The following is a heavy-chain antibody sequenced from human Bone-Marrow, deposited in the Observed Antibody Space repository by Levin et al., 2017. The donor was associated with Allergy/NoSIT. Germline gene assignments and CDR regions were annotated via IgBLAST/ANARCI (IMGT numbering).Heavy chain of an antibody. Sequence: SLKISCVVSGFTFDDYALHWVRQAPGKGLEWVSGISWTGTIIGYADSVKGRFTISRDSAKNSLFLQMNNLRPADTARYFCARGDAAAITNWFDPWGQGTLVTVSS. V-gene: IGHV3-9*01. CDR3: ARGDAAAITNWFDP. CDR2: ISWTGTII. D-gene: IGHD2-2*01. J-gene: IGHJ5*02. CDR1: GFTFDDYA.